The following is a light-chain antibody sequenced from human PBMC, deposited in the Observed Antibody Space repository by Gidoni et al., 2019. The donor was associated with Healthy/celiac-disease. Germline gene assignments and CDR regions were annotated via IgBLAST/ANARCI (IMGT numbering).Light chain of an antibody. CDR2: GAS. CDR3: QQYNNWPPLT. CDR1: QSVSSN. V-gene: IGKV3-15*01. Sequence: EIVMTQSPATLSVSPGERATLSCRASQSVSSNLAWYQQKPGQAPRLLIYGASTRATGIPARCSGSGSGTEFTLTISSRQSEDFAVYYCQQYNNWPPLTFGGGTKVEIK. J-gene: IGKJ4*01.